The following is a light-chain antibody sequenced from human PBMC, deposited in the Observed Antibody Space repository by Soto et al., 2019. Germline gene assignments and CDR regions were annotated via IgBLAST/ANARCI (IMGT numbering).Light chain of an antibody. J-gene: IGLJ1*01. CDR1: SSDVGGYNS. Sequence: QSALTQPASVSGSPGQSITISCTGTSSDVGGYNSASWYQQHPGKAPKLMIYEVSNRPSGVSNRFSGSKSGNTASLTISGLQAEDEADYYCSSYTTSSTLLYVFGTGTKVTVL. V-gene: IGLV2-14*01. CDR2: EVS. CDR3: SSYTTSSTLLYV.